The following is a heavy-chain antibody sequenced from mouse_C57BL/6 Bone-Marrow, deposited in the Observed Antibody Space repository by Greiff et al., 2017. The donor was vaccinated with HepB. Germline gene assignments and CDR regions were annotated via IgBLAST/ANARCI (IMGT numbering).Heavy chain of an antibody. J-gene: IGHJ4*01. CDR2: IDPSDSYT. D-gene: IGHD1-1*01. CDR1: GYTFTSYW. V-gene: IGHV1-50*01. CDR3: AEGDITTVGYAMDY. Sequence: QVQLQQPGAELVKPGASVKLSCKASGYTFTSYWMQWVKQRPGQGLEWIGEIDPSDSYTNYNQKFKGKATLTVDTSSSTAYMQLSSLTSEDSAVYYGAEGDITTVGYAMDYWGQGTSVTVSS.